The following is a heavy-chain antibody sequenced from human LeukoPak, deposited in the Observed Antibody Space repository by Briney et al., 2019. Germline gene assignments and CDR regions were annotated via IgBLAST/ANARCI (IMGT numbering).Heavy chain of an antibody. J-gene: IGHJ4*02. CDR3: ARTREQWQVLDY. D-gene: IGHD6-19*01. CDR1: GFTFSAYG. CDR2: ISYDVTNE. V-gene: IGHV3-30*03. Sequence: GGSLRLSCAASGFTFSAYGMHWVRQAPGKGLEWVATISYDVTNEYYADSVKGRFTISRDNSKNTLYLQMNSLRAEDTAVYYCARTREQWQVLDYWGQGTLVTVSS.